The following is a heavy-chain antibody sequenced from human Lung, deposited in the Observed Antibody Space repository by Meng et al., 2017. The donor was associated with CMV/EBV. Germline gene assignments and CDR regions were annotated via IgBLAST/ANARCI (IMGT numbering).Heavy chain of an antibody. Sequence: KASGYTFTGYYMHWVRQAPGQGLEWMGWINPNSGDTNYAQKFQGRVTMTRDTSISTAYMELSRLRFDDTAVYYCARMRHSSSWTFFDYWGQGTLVTVSS. CDR1: GYTFTGYY. V-gene: IGHV1-2*02. J-gene: IGHJ4*02. CDR2: INPNSGDT. CDR3: ARMRHSSSWTFFDY. D-gene: IGHD6-13*01.